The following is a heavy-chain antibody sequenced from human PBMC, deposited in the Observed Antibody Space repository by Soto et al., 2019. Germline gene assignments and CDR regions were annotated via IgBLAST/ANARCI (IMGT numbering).Heavy chain of an antibody. D-gene: IGHD1-1*01. CDR1: GCSIKSDNYF. J-gene: IGHJ5*02. Sequence: LSLPCTVSGCSIKSDNYFWIFIRQPPGKGLEWIGYIYYSGSTYYNPSLKSRVTISSDASKNQFSLNLKSVTAADTAVYYCAREGNPAGTNWFDPWGQGTLVTVSS. V-gene: IGHV4-30-4*01. CDR3: AREGNPAGTNWFDP. CDR2: IYYSGST.